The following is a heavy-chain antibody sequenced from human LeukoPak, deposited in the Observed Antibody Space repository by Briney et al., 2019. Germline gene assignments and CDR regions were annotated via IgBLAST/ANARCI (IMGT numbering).Heavy chain of an antibody. D-gene: IGHD2-21*01. Sequence: SETLSLTCTVSGGSITSYYWSWIRQPPGKGLEWIGNIYYSGSTNYNPSLKSRVSLSVDTFKNQFSLKLSSVTAADTAVYYCASDNGPSISRAVQFDYWGQGTLVTVSS. CDR1: GGSITSYY. CDR3: ASDNGPSISRAVQFDY. CDR2: IYYSGST. J-gene: IGHJ4*02. V-gene: IGHV4-59*01.